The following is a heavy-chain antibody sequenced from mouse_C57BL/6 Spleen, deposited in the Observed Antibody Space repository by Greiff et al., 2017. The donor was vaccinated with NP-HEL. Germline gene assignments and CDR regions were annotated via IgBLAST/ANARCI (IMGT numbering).Heavy chain of an antibody. V-gene: IGHV1-55*01. CDR3: ARYSSGGAWFAY. D-gene: IGHD3-2*02. CDR2: IYPGSGST. CDR1: GYTFTSYW. Sequence: QVQLQQPGAELVKPGASVKLSCKASGYTFTSYWITWVKQRPGQGLEWIGDIYPGSGSTNYNEKFKGKATLTVDTSSSTAYMQLSSLTSEDSAVYYCARYSSGGAWFAYWGQGTLVTVSA. J-gene: IGHJ3*01.